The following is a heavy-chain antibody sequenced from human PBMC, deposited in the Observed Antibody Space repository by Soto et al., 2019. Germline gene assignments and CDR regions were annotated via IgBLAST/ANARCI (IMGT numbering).Heavy chain of an antibody. CDR2: MNPNSGNT. V-gene: IGHV1-8*01. Sequence: QVQLVQSGAEVKKPGASVKVSCKASGYTFTSYDINWVRQATGQGLEWMGWMNPNSGNTGYAQKFQGRVTMTRNTSISTAYMELSSLRSEDTAVYYCARNARIRGRRELLWFDGGQGTLVTVSS. CDR1: GYTFTSYD. CDR3: ARNARIRGRRELLWFD. J-gene: IGHJ4*02. D-gene: IGHD3-10*01.